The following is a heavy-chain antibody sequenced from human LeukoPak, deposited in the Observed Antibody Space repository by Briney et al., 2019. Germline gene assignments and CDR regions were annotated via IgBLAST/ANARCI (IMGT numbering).Heavy chain of an antibody. CDR3: ATDKSLGYTYYYYLDV. CDR2: ISSSSANI. Sequence: GGSLRLSCAASGLTFSNYAMNWVRQAPGKGLEWVAYISSSSANIRYADSVKDRFTVSRDNAKCALSLQMNSLRAGDTAVYYCATDKSLGYTYYYYLDVWGKGTTVTVSS. J-gene: IGHJ6*03. CDR1: GLTFSNYA. V-gene: IGHV3-48*01. D-gene: IGHD5-12*01.